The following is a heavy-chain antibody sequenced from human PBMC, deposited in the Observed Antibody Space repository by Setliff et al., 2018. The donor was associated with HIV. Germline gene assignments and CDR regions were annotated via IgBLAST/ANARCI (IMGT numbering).Heavy chain of an antibody. J-gene: IGHJ4*02. Sequence: SETLSLTCTVSGGSISRSSYHWGWIRQPPGKGLEWIGSFYYSGNTYYNPSLKSRVPMSLDTSKNQFSLEMTSVTAADTAVYYCASPASGGSSGQYHYWGQGTLVTVSS. V-gene: IGHV4-39*07. D-gene: IGHD6-19*01. CDR3: ASPASGGSSGQYHY. CDR2: FYYSGNT. CDR1: GGSISRSSYH.